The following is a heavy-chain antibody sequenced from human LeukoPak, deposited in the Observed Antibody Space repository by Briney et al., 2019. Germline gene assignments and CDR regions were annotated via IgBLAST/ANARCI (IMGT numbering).Heavy chain of an antibody. D-gene: IGHD6-19*01. CDR1: GFTFSSYS. V-gene: IGHV3-48*01. CDR3: PRDSGWYGRGFDY. Sequence: GGSLRLSCAASGFTFSSYSMNWVRQAPGKGLEWVSYISSSSSTIYYADSVKGRFTISRDNSKNTLYLQMNSLRAEDTAVYYCPRDSGWYGRGFDYWGQGTLVTVSS. CDR2: ISSSSSTI. J-gene: IGHJ4*02.